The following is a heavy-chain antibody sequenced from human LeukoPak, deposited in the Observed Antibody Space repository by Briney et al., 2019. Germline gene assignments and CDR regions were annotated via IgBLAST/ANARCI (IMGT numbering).Heavy chain of an antibody. V-gene: IGHV3-23*01. Sequence: GGSLRLSCAASGFTFSSYAMSWVRQAPGKGLEWVSAISGSGGSTYYADSVKGRFTISRDNSKNTLYLQMNSLRAEDTAVYYCARGRGYSYGYPPYYFDYWGQGTLVTVSS. J-gene: IGHJ4*02. CDR1: GFTFSSYA. CDR2: ISGSGGST. CDR3: ARGRGYSYGYPPYYFDY. D-gene: IGHD5-18*01.